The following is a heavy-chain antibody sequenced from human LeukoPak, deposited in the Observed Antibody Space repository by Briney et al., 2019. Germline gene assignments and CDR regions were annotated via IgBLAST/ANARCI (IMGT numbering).Heavy chain of an antibody. D-gene: IGHD3-22*01. J-gene: IGHJ4*02. CDR1: GFTFDDYT. CDR2: ISSDGGGT. V-gene: IGHV3-43*01. Sequence: GGSLRLSCAASGFTFDDYTMHWVRQAPGKGLEWVSVISSDGGGTYYADSVKGRFTISRDNSKNSLYLQMNSLRTEDTALYYCAREYYDSGAYYSLDSWGRGTLVTVSS. CDR3: AREYYDSGAYYSLDS.